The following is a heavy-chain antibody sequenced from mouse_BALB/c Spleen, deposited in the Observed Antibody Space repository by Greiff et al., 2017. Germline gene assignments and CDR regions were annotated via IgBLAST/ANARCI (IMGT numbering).Heavy chain of an antibody. J-gene: IGHJ1*01. CDR3: ARYKATVVERYFDV. Sequence: DVKLVESGPSLVKPSQTLSLTCSVTGDSITSGYWNWIRKFPGNKLEYMGYISYSGSTYYNPSLKSRISITRDTSKNQYYLQLNSVTTEDTATYYCARYKATVVERYFDVWGAGTTVTVSS. D-gene: IGHD1-1*01. CDR2: ISYSGST. V-gene: IGHV3-8*02. CDR1: GDSITSGY.